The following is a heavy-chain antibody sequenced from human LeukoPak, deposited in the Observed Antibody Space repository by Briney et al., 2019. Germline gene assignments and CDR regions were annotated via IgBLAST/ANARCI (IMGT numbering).Heavy chain of an antibody. V-gene: IGHV4-59*08. CDR2: IYYSGST. D-gene: IGHD6-19*01. CDR3: ASTVAGAFDI. Sequence: PSETLSLTCTVSGGSISSYYWSWIRQPPGKGLEWVGYIYYSGSTNYNPSLKSRVTISVDTSKNQFSLKLSSVTAADTAVYYCASTVAGAFDIWGQGTMVTVSS. J-gene: IGHJ3*02. CDR1: GGSISSYY.